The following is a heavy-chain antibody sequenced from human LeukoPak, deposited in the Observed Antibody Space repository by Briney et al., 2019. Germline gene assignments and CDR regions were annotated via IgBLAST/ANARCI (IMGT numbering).Heavy chain of an antibody. Sequence: PGGSLRLPCAASGFTFDDYAMHWVRQAPGKGLEWVSGISWNSGSIGYADSVKGRFTISRDNAKNSLYLQMNSLRAEDTAVYYCARGFSGSYSLGYWGQGTLVTVSS. V-gene: IGHV3-9*01. D-gene: IGHD1-26*01. CDR2: ISWNSGSI. CDR1: GFTFDDYA. CDR3: ARGFSGSYSLGY. J-gene: IGHJ4*02.